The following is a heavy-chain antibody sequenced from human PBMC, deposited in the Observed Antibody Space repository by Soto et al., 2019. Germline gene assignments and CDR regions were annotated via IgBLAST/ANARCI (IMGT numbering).Heavy chain of an antibody. J-gene: IGHJ4*02. V-gene: IGHV3-30*03. CDR3: VGGQYYLAY. D-gene: IGHD3-10*01. Sequence: QVQLVESGGGVVQPGRSLRLSCAASGFPFTTYGMHWVREGPGKGLEWVAVISYDGSNKYYADSVKGRFTISRDNSKNTLYLQMNRLRTEDTALYYCVGGQYYLAYRGQGPLVTVSS. CDR2: ISYDGSNK. CDR1: GFPFTTYG.